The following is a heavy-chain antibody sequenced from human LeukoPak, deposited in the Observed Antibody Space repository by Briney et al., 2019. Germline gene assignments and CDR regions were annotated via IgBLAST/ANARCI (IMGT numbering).Heavy chain of an antibody. CDR3: ARYSGWYSSVPIDY. D-gene: IGHD6-19*01. CDR2: IYYSGST. Sequence: SQTLSLTCTVSGGSISSGDYYWSWIRQPPGTGLEWIGYIYYSGSTYYNPSLKSRVTISVDTSKNQFSLKLSSVTAADTAVYYCARYSGWYSSVPIDYWGQGTLVTVSS. CDR1: GGSISSGDYY. V-gene: IGHV4-30-4*08. J-gene: IGHJ4*02.